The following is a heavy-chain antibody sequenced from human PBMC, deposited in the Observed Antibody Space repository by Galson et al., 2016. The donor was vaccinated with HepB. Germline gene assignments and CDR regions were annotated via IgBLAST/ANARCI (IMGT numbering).Heavy chain of an antibody. J-gene: IGHJ4*02. CDR2: MYSGGSK. CDR1: GFLVNSNY. V-gene: IGHV3-53*01. D-gene: IGHD2-8*01. Sequence: SLRLSCAVSGFLVNSNYMTWVRLAPGKGLEWVAIMYSGGSKQYAGSVKGRVTISRDTSSQTLFLEVSDLRAEDTGMYYCARGYTSGVPFWWGQGTLVTVSS. CDR3: ARGYTSGVPFW.